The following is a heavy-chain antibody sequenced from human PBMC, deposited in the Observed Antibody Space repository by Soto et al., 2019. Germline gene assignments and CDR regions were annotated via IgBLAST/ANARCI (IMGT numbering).Heavy chain of an antibody. CDR1: GFTVSSNY. V-gene: IGHV3-66*01. CDR3: ARALLPHDAFDI. CDR2: IYSGGST. Sequence: EVQLVESGGGLVQPGGSLRLSCAASGFTVSSNYMSWVRQAPGKGLEWVTVIYSGGSTYYADSVKGRFTISRDNSKNTLYLQMNSLRAEDTAVYYCARALLPHDAFDIWGQGTMVTVSS. J-gene: IGHJ3*02.